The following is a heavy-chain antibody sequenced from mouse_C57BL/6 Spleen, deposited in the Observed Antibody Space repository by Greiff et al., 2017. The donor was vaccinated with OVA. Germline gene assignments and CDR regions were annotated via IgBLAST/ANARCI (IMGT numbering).Heavy chain of an antibody. CDR1: GYAFSSSW. Sequence: QVQLQQSGPELVKPGASVKISCKASGYAFSSSWMNWVKQRPGKGLEWIGRIYPGDGDTNYNGKFKGKATLTADKSSSTAYMQLSSLTSEDSAVYFCARRDWGTHYFDYWGQGTTLTVSS. D-gene: IGHD3-3*01. V-gene: IGHV1-82*01. CDR3: ARRDWGTHYFDY. CDR2: IYPGDGDT. J-gene: IGHJ2*01.